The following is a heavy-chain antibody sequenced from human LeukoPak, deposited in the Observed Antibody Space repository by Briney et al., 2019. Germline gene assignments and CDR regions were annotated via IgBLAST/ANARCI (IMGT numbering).Heavy chain of an antibody. Sequence: SQTLSLTCTVSGGSISSGDYYWSWIRQPPGKGLEWIGYIYYSGSTNYNPSLKSRVTISVDTSKNQFSLKLSSVTAADTAVYYCARGGGDFWSGYYTDSYMDVWGKGTTVTVSS. CDR2: IYYSGST. CDR3: ARGGGDFWSGYYTDSYMDV. CDR1: GGSISSGDYY. V-gene: IGHV4-61*08. J-gene: IGHJ6*03. D-gene: IGHD3-3*01.